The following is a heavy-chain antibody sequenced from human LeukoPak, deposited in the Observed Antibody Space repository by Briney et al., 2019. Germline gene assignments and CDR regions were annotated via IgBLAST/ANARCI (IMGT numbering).Heavy chain of an antibody. J-gene: IGHJ5*02. Sequence: SETLSLTCTVSGGSISSGGYYWSWIRQRPGKGLEWIGYIYYSGSTYYNPSLKSRVTISVDTSKNQFSLKLSSVTAADTAVYYCARDMDSSSWYWFDPWGQGTLVTVSS. D-gene: IGHD6-13*01. CDR1: GGSISSGGYY. CDR3: ARDMDSSSWYWFDP. CDR2: IYYSGST. V-gene: IGHV4-31*03.